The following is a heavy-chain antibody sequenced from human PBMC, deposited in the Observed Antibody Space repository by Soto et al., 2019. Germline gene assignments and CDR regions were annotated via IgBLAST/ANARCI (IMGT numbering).Heavy chain of an antibody. CDR3: ARHEGYFYGFDWFPGLENYYYYYYGMDV. J-gene: IGHJ6*02. V-gene: IGHV5-51*01. CDR2: IYPGDSDT. CDR1: GYSFTSYC. Sequence: PGESLKISCKGSGYSFTSYCIGWVRQMPGKGLEWMGIIYPGDSDTRYSSSFQGQVTIPADKSISTAYLQWSSLKASDTAMYYCARHEGYFYGFDWFPGLENYYYYYYGMDVWGQGTTVTVSS. D-gene: IGHD3-10*01.